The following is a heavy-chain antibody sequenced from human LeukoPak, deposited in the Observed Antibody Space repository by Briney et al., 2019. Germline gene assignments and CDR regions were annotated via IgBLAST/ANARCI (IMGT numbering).Heavy chain of an antibody. Sequence: PGRSLRLSCAASGFTFSSYWMSWVRQAPGKGLEWVANIKQDGSEKYYVDSVKGRFTISRDNAKNSLYLQMNSLRAEDTAVYYCARDTITMVRGVIDAFDIWGQGTMVTVSS. D-gene: IGHD3-10*01. V-gene: IGHV3-7*01. J-gene: IGHJ3*02. CDR2: IKQDGSEK. CDR3: ARDTITMVRGVIDAFDI. CDR1: GFTFSSYW.